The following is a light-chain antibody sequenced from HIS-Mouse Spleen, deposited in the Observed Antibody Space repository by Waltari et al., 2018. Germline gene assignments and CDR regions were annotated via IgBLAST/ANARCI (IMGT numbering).Light chain of an antibody. Sequence: QSALTQPASVSGSPGQSITIPFTGTSSHVGRYHLVSWYQQHPVKAPKLMIYEGSTKPSGVSNRFSGSKSGNTASLTIAGLQAEDEADYYCCSYAGSSTVVFGGGTKLTVL. CDR2: EGS. CDR3: CSYAGSSTVV. J-gene: IGLJ2*01. CDR1: SSHVGRYHL. V-gene: IGLV2-23*01.